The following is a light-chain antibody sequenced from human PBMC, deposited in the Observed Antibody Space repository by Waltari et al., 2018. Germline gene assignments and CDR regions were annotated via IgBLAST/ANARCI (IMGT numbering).Light chain of an antibody. CDR1: QSVRSK. Sequence: EIVMTKSPATLSVSRGERATLFCRASQSVRSKLAWYQQKPGQAPRLLIYGASTRATGIPARFSGSGSGTEFTLTISSLQSEDFAVYYCQQNNNWPPWTFGQGTKVEIK. V-gene: IGKV3-15*01. J-gene: IGKJ1*01. CDR2: GAS. CDR3: QQNNNWPPWT.